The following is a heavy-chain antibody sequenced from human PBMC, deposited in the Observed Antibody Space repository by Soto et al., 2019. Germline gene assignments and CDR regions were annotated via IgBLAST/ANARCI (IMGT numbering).Heavy chain of an antibody. J-gene: IGHJ5*02. CDR1: GGSISSYY. D-gene: IGHD6-19*01. CDR3: AREAGASGLPFDP. Sequence: SETLSLTCTVSGGSISSYYWSWIRQPPGKGLEWIGYIYYSGSTNYNPSLRGRVTMSVDTSNNQFSLRLTSVTAADTAVYFCAREAGASGLPFDPWGQGTLVTVSS. V-gene: IGHV4-59*01. CDR2: IYYSGST.